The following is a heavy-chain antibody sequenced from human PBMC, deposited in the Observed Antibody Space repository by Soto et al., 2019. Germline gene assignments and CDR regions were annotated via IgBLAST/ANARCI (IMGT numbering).Heavy chain of an antibody. CDR3: ARTMVRGVIIGGYYMDV. J-gene: IGHJ6*03. Sequence: NPSETLSLTCAVYGGSFSGYYWSWIRQPPGKGLEWIGEINHSGSTNYNPSLKSRVTISVDTSKNQFSLKLSSVTAADTAVYYCARTMVRGVIIGGYYMDVWGKGTTVTVSS. D-gene: IGHD3-10*01. CDR1: GGSFSGYY. CDR2: INHSGST. V-gene: IGHV4-34*01.